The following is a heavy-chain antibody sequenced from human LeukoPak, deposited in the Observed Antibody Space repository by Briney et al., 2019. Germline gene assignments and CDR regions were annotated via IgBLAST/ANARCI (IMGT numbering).Heavy chain of an antibody. Sequence: GGSLRLSCAASGFTFGNYAMSWVRQAPGKGLEWVSTIGDTTYYADSVKGRFTISRDDSKNTLYLEMNSLRAEDTAVYYCAKDYGDYGLGAFDIWGQGTMVTVSS. V-gene: IGHV3-23*01. CDR1: GFTFGNYA. D-gene: IGHD4-17*01. J-gene: IGHJ3*02. CDR3: AKDYGDYGLGAFDI. CDR2: IGDTT.